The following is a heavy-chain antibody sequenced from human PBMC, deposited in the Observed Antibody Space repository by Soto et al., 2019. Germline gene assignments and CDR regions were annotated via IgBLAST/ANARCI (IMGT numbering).Heavy chain of an antibody. Sequence: QLQLQESGSGLVKPSQTLSLTCAVSGGSISSGGYSWSRIRQPPGKGLEWIGYIYHSGSTYYNPSLKSRVTISVDRSKNQFSLKLSSVTAADTAVYYCARGGRYCSGGSCYPNWFDPWGQGTLVTVSS. CDR1: GGSISSGGYS. D-gene: IGHD2-15*01. CDR3: ARGGRYCSGGSCYPNWFDP. J-gene: IGHJ5*02. V-gene: IGHV4-30-2*01. CDR2: IYHSGST.